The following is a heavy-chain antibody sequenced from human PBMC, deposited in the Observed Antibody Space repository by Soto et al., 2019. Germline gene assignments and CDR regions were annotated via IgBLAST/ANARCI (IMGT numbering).Heavy chain of an antibody. J-gene: IGHJ3*02. D-gene: IGHD2-15*01. CDR3: ARVGVTVVTHPLDI. CDR1: GGSISSGDYY. Sequence: SETLSLTCTVSGGSISSGDYYWTWIRQPPGKGLEWIGYIYYSGSTYYNPSLKSRVTISVDTSKNQFSLKLSSVTAADTAVYYCARVGVTVVTHPLDIWGQGTMVT. CDR2: IYYSGST. V-gene: IGHV4-30-4*01.